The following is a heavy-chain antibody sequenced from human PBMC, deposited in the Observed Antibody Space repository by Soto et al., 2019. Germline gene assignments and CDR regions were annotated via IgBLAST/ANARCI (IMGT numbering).Heavy chain of an antibody. Sequence: GGSMKISSAASGYTFSADAMSWVRKAPGKGLEWVSGISNTGGFTYYADSVKGRFTISRDTSKSTLYLQMNSLRGEDTAVYYCAKGSCGSTSCHYYSDYWGQGTQVTVSS. D-gene: IGHD2-2*01. CDR1: GYTFSADA. J-gene: IGHJ4*02. V-gene: IGHV3-23*01. CDR2: ISNTGGFT. CDR3: AKGSCGSTSCHYYSDY.